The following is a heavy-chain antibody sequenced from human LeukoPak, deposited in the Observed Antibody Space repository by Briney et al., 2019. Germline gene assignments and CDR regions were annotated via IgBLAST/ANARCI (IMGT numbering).Heavy chain of an antibody. CDR1: GGSISSSNW. J-gene: IGHJ4*02. D-gene: IGHD3-10*01. CDR2: IYHSGST. CDR3: AREANYYGSGSYFEGTFDY. V-gene: IGHV4-4*02. Sequence: SGTLSLTCAVSGGSISSSNWWSWVRQPPGKGLEWIGEIYHSGSTNYNPSLKSRVTISADTSKNEFSLRLTSVTAADTAVYYCAREANYYGSGSYFEGTFDYWGQGSLVTVSS.